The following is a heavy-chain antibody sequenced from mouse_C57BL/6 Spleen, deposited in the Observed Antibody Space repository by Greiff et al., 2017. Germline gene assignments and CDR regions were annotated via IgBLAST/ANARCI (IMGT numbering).Heavy chain of an antibody. V-gene: IGHV1-59*01. J-gene: IGHJ4*01. CDR3: ARGIRYAMDY. Sequence: QVQLKQSGAELARPGASVKLSCKASGYTFTSYGISWVKQRPGQGLEWIGVIDPSDSYTNYNQKFKGKATLTVDTSSSTAYMQLSSLTSEDSAVYYCARGIRYAMDYWGQGTSVTVSS. CDR2: IDPSDSYT. CDR1: GYTFTSYG.